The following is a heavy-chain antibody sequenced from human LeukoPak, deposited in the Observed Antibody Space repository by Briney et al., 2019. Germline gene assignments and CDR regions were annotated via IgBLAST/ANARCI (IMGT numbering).Heavy chain of an antibody. CDR3: ARHTPGLQSGY. D-gene: IGHD4-11*01. J-gene: IGHJ4*02. V-gene: IGHV4-39*01. Sequence: PSETLSLTCTVSGDSISSSSYYWGWIRQPPGKGLEWIGSIYYSGTTYYNPSLKSRVTISVDTSKNQLSLKVTSVTAADTAVYYCARHTPGLQSGYWGQGTPVTVSS. CDR1: GDSISSSSYY. CDR2: IYYSGTT.